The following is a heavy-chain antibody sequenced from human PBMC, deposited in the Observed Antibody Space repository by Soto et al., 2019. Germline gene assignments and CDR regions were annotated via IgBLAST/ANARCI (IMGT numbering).Heavy chain of an antibody. CDR3: ARDRRSGGSCYYNDAFDI. J-gene: IGHJ3*02. V-gene: IGHV1-2*04. Sequence: GASVKVSCKASGYTFTGYYMHWVRQAPGQGLEWMGWINPNSGGTNYAQKFQGWVTMTRDTSISTAYMELSRLRSDDTAVYYCARDRRSGGSCYYNDAFDIWGQGTMVTVSS. CDR1: GYTFTGYY. D-gene: IGHD2-15*01. CDR2: INPNSGGT.